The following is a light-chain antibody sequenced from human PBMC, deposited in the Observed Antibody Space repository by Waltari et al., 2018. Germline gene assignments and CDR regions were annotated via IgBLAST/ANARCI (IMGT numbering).Light chain of an antibody. V-gene: IGLV2-14*01. CDR1: SSDVGGYNY. Sequence: QSALTQPASVSGSPGQSITISCPGPSSDVGGYNYVSWFQQHPGKAPKVMIYEVSRRPSGVSDRFSGSKSGNTASLTISGLQAEDEADYYCVSYTRNNTSIFGGGTKLTVL. CDR2: EVS. J-gene: IGLJ2*01. CDR3: VSYTRNNTSI.